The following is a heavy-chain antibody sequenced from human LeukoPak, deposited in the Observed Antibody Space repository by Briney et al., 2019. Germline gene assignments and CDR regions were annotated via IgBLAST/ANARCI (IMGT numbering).Heavy chain of an antibody. V-gene: IGHV3-30-3*01. Sequence: GGSLRLSCAASGFTFSSYAMHWVRQAPGKGLEWVAVISYDGSNKYYADSVKGRFTISRDNSKNTLYLQMNSLRAEDTAVYYCARASYSSSFVDWGQGTLVTVSS. D-gene: IGHD6-13*01. CDR1: GFTFSSYA. CDR2: ISYDGSNK. CDR3: ARASYSSSFVD. J-gene: IGHJ4*02.